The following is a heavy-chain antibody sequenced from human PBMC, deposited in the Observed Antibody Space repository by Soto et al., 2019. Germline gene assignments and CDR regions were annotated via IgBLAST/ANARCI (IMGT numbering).Heavy chain of an antibody. D-gene: IGHD2-8*01. J-gene: IGHJ4*02. CDR3: ARGGEDIVLMEYYYFDY. V-gene: IGHV4-39*01. Sequence: SETLSLTCTVSGGSISSSSYYWGWIRQPPGKGLEWIGSIYYSGSTYYNPSLKSRVTISVDTSKNQFSLKLSSVTAADTAVYYCARGGEDIVLMEYYYFDYWGQGTLVTVSS. CDR1: GGSISSSSYY. CDR2: IYYSGST.